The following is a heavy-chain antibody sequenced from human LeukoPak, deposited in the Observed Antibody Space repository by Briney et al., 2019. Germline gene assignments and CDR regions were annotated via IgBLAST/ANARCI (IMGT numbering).Heavy chain of an antibody. CDR1: GGTFSSYA. V-gene: IGHV1-69*05. Sequence: SVKVSCKASGGTFSSYAISWVRQAPGQGLEWMGGIIPIFGTANYAQKFQGRVTITTDESTSTAYMELSSLRSEDTAVYYCARGPYSSSWYAGWFYYYYYMDVWGKGTTVTVSS. J-gene: IGHJ6*03. D-gene: IGHD6-13*01. CDR2: IIPIFGTA. CDR3: ARGPYSSSWYAGWFYYYYYMDV.